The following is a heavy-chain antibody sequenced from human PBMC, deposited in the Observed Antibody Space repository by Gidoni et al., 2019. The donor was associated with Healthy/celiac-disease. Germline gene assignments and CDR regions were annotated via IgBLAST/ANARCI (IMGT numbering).Heavy chain of an antibody. CDR1: GGSFSGYY. CDR3: ARVGRYYGSGTYYFDY. V-gene: IGHV4-34*01. D-gene: IGHD3-10*01. J-gene: IGHJ4*02. Sequence: QVQLQQWGAGLLKPSETLSLTGAVYGGSFSGYYWSWIRQPPGKGLEWIGEINHSGSTNYNPSLKSRVTISVDTSKNQFSLKLSSVTAADTAVYYCARVGRYYGSGTYYFDYWGQGTLVTVSS. CDR2: INHSGST.